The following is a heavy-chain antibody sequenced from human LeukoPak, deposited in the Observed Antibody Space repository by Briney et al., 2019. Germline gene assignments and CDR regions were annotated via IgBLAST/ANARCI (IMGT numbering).Heavy chain of an antibody. CDR3: ARRRIAVAGTSGFDY. CDR2: IYPGDSDT. V-gene: IGHV5-51*01. Sequence: GESLKISCKDSGYSFTNYWIGWVRQMPGKGLEWMGIIYPGDSDTRYSPSFQGQVTISADKSISTAYLQWSSLKASDTAMYYCARRRIAVAGTSGFDYWGQGTLVTVSS. CDR1: GYSFTNYW. D-gene: IGHD6-19*01. J-gene: IGHJ4*02.